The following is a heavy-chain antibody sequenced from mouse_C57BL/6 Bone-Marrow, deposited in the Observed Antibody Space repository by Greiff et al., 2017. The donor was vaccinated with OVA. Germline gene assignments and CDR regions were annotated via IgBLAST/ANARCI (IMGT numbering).Heavy chain of an antibody. J-gene: IGHJ3*01. Sequence: VKLVESGAELVKPGASVKISCKASGYAFSSYWMNWVKQRPGQGLEWIGQIYPGDGDTHYNGKFKGKATLTADKSSSTAYMQLSSLTSEDSAVYFCATYYYGSWCAYWGQGTLVTVSA. CDR2: IYPGDGDT. CDR1: GYAFSSYW. CDR3: ATYYYGSWCAY. V-gene: IGHV1-80*01. D-gene: IGHD1-1*01.